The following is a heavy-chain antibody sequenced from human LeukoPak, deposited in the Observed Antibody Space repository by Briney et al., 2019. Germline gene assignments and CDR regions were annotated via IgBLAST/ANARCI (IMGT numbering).Heavy chain of an antibody. Sequence: GGSLRLSCAASGFTFKGYWMSWVRQAPGKGLEWVANIQQDGSEKKYVDSVKGRFTISRDNAKNSLYPQMDSLRAEDTAVYYCVRLRYTYGKNFDCWGQGTLVTVSS. J-gene: IGHJ4*02. CDR1: GFTFKGYW. CDR2: IQQDGSEK. V-gene: IGHV3-7*01. D-gene: IGHD5-18*01. CDR3: VRLRYTYGKNFDC.